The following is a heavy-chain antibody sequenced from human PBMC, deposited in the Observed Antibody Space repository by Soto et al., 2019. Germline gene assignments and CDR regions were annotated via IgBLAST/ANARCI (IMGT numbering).Heavy chain of an antibody. J-gene: IGHJ6*02. V-gene: IGHV3-23*01. CDR1: GFILSNYA. CDR3: AKDLLDDILTGSYYYYGMDV. D-gene: IGHD3-9*01. Sequence: GGSLRLSCAASGFILSNYAMSWVRQAPGKGLEWVSAISGSGDSTYYADSVKGRFTISRDNSKNTLYLQMNSLRAEDTAVYHCAKDLLDDILTGSYYYYGMDVWGQGTTVTVSS. CDR2: ISGSGDST.